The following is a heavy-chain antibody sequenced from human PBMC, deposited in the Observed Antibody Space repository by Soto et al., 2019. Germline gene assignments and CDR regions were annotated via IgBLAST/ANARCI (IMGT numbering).Heavy chain of an antibody. V-gene: IGHV3-11*06. D-gene: IGHD2-2*02. CDR3: ARDGGVIIPGAIGGGYGLDV. CDR2: ISGRNTFT. CDR1: GFTFSDYY. J-gene: IGHJ6*02. Sequence: GGSLRLSCAASGFTFSDYYMSWIRQAPGKGLEWISYISGRNTFTQYADSVKGRFIISRDNAKNSLYLQLNSLTAEDTAVYYCARDGGVIIPGAIGGGYGLDVWGQGTTVTVSS.